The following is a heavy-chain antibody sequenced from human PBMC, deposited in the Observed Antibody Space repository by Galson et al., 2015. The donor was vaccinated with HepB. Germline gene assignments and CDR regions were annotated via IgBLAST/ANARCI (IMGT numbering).Heavy chain of an antibody. V-gene: IGHV3-21*01. J-gene: IGHJ4*02. Sequence: SLRLSCAASGFNFSLYSMDWVRQAPGKGLEWVSSISSSGSYIYYGASEKGRCTASRDSAKTSVYLQMNSLRGDDTAVYYCARALPSGIRGGRVFDHWGQGTLVTVSS. CDR3: ARALPSGIRGGRVFDH. CDR1: GFNFSLYS. D-gene: IGHD3-10*01. CDR2: ISSSGSYI.